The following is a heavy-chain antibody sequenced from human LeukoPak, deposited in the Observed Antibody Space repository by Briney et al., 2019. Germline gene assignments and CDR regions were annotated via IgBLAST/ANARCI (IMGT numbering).Heavy chain of an antibody. Sequence: GESLKISCQGSGYSFSTYWIGWVRQLPGEGLEWMGVIYPDDSDTRYSPSFQGQVTISADRSIRPAYLQWTSLKASDTAMYYCARQRGSSGTINWLDPWGQGTLVTVSS. CDR2: IYPDDSDT. J-gene: IGHJ5*02. D-gene: IGHD3-10*01. CDR1: GYSFSTYW. V-gene: IGHV5-51*01. CDR3: ARQRGSSGTINWLDP.